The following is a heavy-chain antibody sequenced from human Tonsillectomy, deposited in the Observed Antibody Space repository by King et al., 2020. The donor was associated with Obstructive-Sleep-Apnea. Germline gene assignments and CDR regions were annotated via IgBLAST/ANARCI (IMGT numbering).Heavy chain of an antibody. Sequence: VQLVESGGGVVRPGGSLRLSCAASGFTFDDYGMSWVRQAPGKGLEWVSGINWNGGSTGYADSVKGRFTISRDNAKNSLYLQMNSLRAEDTALYHCARAPNPDYGGKEGSAFDYWGQGTLVTVSS. CDR2: INWNGGST. CDR1: GFTFDDYG. V-gene: IGHV3-20*01. D-gene: IGHD4-23*01. CDR3: ARAPNPDYGGKEGSAFDY. J-gene: IGHJ4*02.